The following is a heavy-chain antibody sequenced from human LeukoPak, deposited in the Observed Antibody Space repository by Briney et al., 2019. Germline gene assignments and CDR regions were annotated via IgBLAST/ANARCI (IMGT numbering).Heavy chain of an antibody. D-gene: IGHD3-22*01. V-gene: IGHV3-74*01. CDR1: GYTFTDYW. CDR3: ARGGYSGSYYRFS. CDR2: ISKEGDNA. Sequence: GGSLRLSCAASGYTFTDYWMHWVRQVPGKGLVWLSRISKEGDNAVYADFAKGRFTMSRDNAKKTVYLQLTTLRPDDTALYYCARGGYSGSYYRFSWGQRTGVTVSS. J-gene: IGHJ4*02.